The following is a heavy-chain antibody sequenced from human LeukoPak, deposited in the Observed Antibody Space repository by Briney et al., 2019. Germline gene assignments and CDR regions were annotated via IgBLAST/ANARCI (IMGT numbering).Heavy chain of an antibody. Sequence: ASVKVSCKASGYTFTSYGISWVRQAPGQGLEWMGWISGYNGDTNYAQRLQGRVTMTTDTSTSTAFMELKSLRSDDTAVYYCARVRLSGDYYYYGMDVWGQGTTVTVSS. CDR2: ISGYNGDT. J-gene: IGHJ6*02. CDR3: ARVRLSGDYYYYGMDV. V-gene: IGHV1-18*01. CDR1: GYTFTSYG. D-gene: IGHD7-27*01.